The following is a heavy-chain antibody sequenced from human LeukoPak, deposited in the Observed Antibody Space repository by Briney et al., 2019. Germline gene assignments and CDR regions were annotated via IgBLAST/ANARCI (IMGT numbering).Heavy chain of an antibody. CDR1: GFTFSSCA. V-gene: IGHV3-23*01. D-gene: IGHD2-15*01. Sequence: PGGSLRLSCAASGFTFSSCAMSWVRQAPGKGLEWVSAISGSGGSTYYADSVKGRFTISRDNSKNTLYLQMNSLRAEDTAVYYCAKGPEDIVVVVAATFFDYWGQGTLVTVSS. J-gene: IGHJ4*02. CDR2: ISGSGGST. CDR3: AKGPEDIVVVVAATFFDY.